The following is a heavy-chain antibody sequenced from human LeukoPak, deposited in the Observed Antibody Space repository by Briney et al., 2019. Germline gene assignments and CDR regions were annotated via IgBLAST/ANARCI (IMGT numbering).Heavy chain of an antibody. CDR1: GYTFTGYY. CDR3: AKDDPNDYMPWIY. Sequence: ASVKVSRKASGYTFTGYYMHWVRQAPGQGLEWMGWINPNSGGTNYAQKFQGRVTMTRDTSISTAYMELSRLRSDDTAVYYCAKDDPNDYMPWIYWGQGTLVTVSS. V-gene: IGHV1-2*02. J-gene: IGHJ4*02. CDR2: INPNSGGT. D-gene: IGHD4-11*01.